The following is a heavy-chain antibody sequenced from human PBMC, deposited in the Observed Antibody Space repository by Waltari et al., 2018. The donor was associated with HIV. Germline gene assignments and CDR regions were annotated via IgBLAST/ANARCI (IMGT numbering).Heavy chain of an antibody. Sequence: QVQLVQSGAEVKKPGASVKVSCKASGYTFTSYDINWGRQATGQGLEWMGWMNPNSGNTGYAQKFQGRVTMTRNTSISTAFMEVSSLRSEDTAVYYCARVYYDSSGYYGAAGYWGQGTLVTVSS. CDR1: GYTFTSYD. CDR2: MNPNSGNT. V-gene: IGHV1-8*01. J-gene: IGHJ4*02. CDR3: ARVYYDSSGYYGAAGY. D-gene: IGHD3-22*01.